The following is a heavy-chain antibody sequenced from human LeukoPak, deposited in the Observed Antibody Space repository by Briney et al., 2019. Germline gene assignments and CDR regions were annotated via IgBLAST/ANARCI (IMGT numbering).Heavy chain of an antibody. Sequence: GGSLRLSCAASGFTFSSYWVSWVRQAPGKGLEWVSYISSSGSTIYYADSVKGRFTISRDNAKNSLYLQMNSLRAEDTAVYYCAKGRTDFDYWGQGTLVTVSS. D-gene: IGHD3-10*01. J-gene: IGHJ4*02. CDR2: ISSSGSTI. V-gene: IGHV3-48*04. CDR3: AKGRTDFDY. CDR1: GFTFSSYW.